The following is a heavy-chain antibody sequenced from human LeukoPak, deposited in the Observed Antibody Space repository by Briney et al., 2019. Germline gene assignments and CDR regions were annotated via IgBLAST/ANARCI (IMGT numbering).Heavy chain of an antibody. CDR1: GFTFSSYA. V-gene: IGHV3-23*01. CDR2: ISGSGGST. CDR3: ARERFSGSYFLGSFDS. Sequence: GGSLRLSCAASGFTFSSYAMSWVRQAPGKGLEWVSTISGSGGSTYYADSVKGRFTISRDNSKNTLYLQLNSLRTEDTAVYFCARERFSGSYFLGSFDSWGQGTLVTVSS. J-gene: IGHJ4*02. D-gene: IGHD1-26*01.